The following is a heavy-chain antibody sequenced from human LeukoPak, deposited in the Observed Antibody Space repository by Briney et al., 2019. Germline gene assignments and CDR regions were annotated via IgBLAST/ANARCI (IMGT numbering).Heavy chain of an antibody. CDR2: IKSKTDSGTT. Sequence: PGRSLRHSCAPSGFTFSRHGMHWVRQAPGKGLEWVGRIKSKTDSGTTDYAAPVKGRFTISRHDSKNTLYLQMNSLKTEDTAVYYCTTDPYYDFWSGYYTRGEYYYGMDVWGQGTTVTVSS. CDR1: GFTFSRHG. CDR3: TTDPYYDFWSGYYTRGEYYYGMDV. V-gene: IGHV3-15*07. D-gene: IGHD3-3*01. J-gene: IGHJ6*02.